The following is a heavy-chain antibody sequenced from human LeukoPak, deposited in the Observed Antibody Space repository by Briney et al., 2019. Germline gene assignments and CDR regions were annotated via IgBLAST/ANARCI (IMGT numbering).Heavy chain of an antibody. Sequence: GGSLRLSCAASGFTFSSYSMNWVRQAPGKGLEWVSYISSSSSTIYYADSVKGRFTISRDNAKNSLYLQMNSLRAEDTAVYYCARDPPLGSCSTISCPHLDYWGQGTLVTVSS. D-gene: IGHD2-2*01. CDR2: ISSSSSTI. J-gene: IGHJ4*02. CDR1: GFTFSSYS. CDR3: ARDPPLGSCSTISCPHLDY. V-gene: IGHV3-48*04.